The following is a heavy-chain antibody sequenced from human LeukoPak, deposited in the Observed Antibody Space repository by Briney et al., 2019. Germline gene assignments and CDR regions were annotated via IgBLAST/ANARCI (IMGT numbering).Heavy chain of an antibody. CDR3: TIGYCSGTSCSDYGMDV. CDR1: GFTFSNAW. D-gene: IGHD2-2*01. Sequence: PGGSLRLSCAASGFTFSNAWMSWVRQAPGKGLEWVGRIKSKTDGGTTDYAAPVKGRFTISRDDSKNTLYLQMNSLKTEDTAVYYCTIGYCSGTSCSDYGMDVWGQGTTVTVSS. V-gene: IGHV3-15*01. J-gene: IGHJ6*02. CDR2: IKSKTDGGTT.